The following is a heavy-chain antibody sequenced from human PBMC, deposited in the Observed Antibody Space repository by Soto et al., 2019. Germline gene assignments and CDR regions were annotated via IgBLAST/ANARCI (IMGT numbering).Heavy chain of an antibody. CDR2: IYYSGST. D-gene: IGHD2-2*01. CDR1: GGSMSSGGYY. J-gene: IGHJ6*03. Sequence: TLSDTCTVSGGSMSSGGYYWSWIRQDSGKGLEWVGYIYYSGSTYYTPSLKRRVTILVDTLKKQFSLKVGAVTAAVAAVKFCARFGITSWVSNYYYYYPNVWGNEITVT. CDR3: ARFGITSWVSNYYYYYPNV. V-gene: IGHV4-31*03.